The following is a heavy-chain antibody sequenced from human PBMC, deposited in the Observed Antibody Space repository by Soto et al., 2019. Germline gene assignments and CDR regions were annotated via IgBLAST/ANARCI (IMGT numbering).Heavy chain of an antibody. J-gene: IGHJ4*02. CDR2: IWSGGGI. D-gene: IGHD3-10*01. CDR1: AFTVSNNY. Sequence: AQLVESGGDLVQPGGSLRLSCSVSAFTVSNNYMSWVRQAPGKGLEWVALIWSGGGIEYVDSVRGRFTISRDNSKNTLYPQMSSLRVEDTAVYYCAGGPNRGYWGQGTLVTVSP. V-gene: IGHV3-66*01. CDR3: AGGPNRGY.